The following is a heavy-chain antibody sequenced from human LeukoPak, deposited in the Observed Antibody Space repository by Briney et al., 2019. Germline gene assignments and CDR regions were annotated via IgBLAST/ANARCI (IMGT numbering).Heavy chain of an antibody. CDR1: GYTFTGYY. CDR3: ARDHVTIFGVEYGMDV. CDR2: INPNSGGT. Sequence: GASMKVSCKASGYTFTGYYMHWVRQAPGQGLEWMGWINPNSGGTNYAQKFQGRVTMTRDTSISTAYMELSRLRSDDTAVYYCARDHVTIFGVEYGMDVWGQGTTVTVSS. D-gene: IGHD3-3*01. J-gene: IGHJ6*02. V-gene: IGHV1-2*02.